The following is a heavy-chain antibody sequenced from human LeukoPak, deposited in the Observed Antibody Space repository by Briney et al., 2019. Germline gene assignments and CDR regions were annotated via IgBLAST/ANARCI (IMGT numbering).Heavy chain of an antibody. CDR2: IIPIFGTA. J-gene: IGHJ4*02. CDR3: ARGEYYYDSSGPIDY. V-gene: IGHV1-69*13. D-gene: IGHD3-22*01. Sequence: GASVTVSCKASGYTFTSYGISWVRQAPGQGLEWMGGIIPIFGTANYAQKFQGRVTITADESTSTAYMELSSLRSEDTAVYYCARGEYYYDSSGPIDYWGQGTLVTVSS. CDR1: GYTFTSYG.